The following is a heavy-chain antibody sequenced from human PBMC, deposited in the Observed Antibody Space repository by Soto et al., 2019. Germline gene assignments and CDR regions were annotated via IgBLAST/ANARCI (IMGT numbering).Heavy chain of an antibody. V-gene: IGHV4-59*02. CDR1: GCSVSSLC. CDR2: IYDTENN. Sequence: SDTLSLTCTVSGCSVSSLCCNWVRQPPGKALEWVGCIYDTENNNYNPSLRSRLTFSLDTSKNQVFLRLTSVTAADTAVYYCARGQLWSRDFDYWGQGALVTVSS. J-gene: IGHJ4*02. CDR3: ARGQLWSRDFDY. D-gene: IGHD3-10*01.